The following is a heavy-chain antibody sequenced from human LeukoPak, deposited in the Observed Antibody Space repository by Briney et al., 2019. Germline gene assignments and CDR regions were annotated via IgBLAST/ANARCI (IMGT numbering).Heavy chain of an antibody. CDR1: GGSISSHY. Sequence: SETLSLTCTVSGGSISSHYWSWIRQPPGKGLEWIGYIYYSGSTNYNPSLKSRVTISVDTSKNQFSLKLSSVTAADTAVYYCARDRGTNYDFWSGPRDWFDPWGQGTLVTVSS. J-gene: IGHJ5*02. V-gene: IGHV4-59*11. CDR3: ARDRGTNYDFWSGPRDWFDP. CDR2: IYYSGST. D-gene: IGHD3-3*01.